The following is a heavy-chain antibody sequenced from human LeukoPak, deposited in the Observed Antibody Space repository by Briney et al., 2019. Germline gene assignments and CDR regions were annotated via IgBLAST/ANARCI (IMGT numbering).Heavy chain of an antibody. J-gene: IGHJ6*03. D-gene: IGHD3-3*01. Sequence: GGSLRLSCAASGFTFSSYWMNWVRQAPGKGLEWVSSISSSSSYIYYADSVKGRFTISRDNSKNSLYLQMNSLRAEDTAVYYCARVGLEWLDYYYYYMDVWGKGTAVTVSS. CDR1: GFTFSSYW. CDR3: ARVGLEWLDYYYYYMDV. CDR2: ISSSSSYI. V-gene: IGHV3-21*01.